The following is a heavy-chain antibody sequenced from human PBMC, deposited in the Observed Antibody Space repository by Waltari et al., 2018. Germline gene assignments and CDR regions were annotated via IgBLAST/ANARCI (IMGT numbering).Heavy chain of an antibody. Sequence: QVQLVESGGGVVQPGGSLRLSCAASGFTFSSYGMHWVRQAPGKGLEWVAFIRYDGSNKYYADSVKGRFTISRDNSKNTLYLQMNSLRAEDTAVYYCAKTPGGFREEDNWFDPWGQGTLVTVSS. D-gene: IGHD3-10*01. CDR1: GFTFSSYG. J-gene: IGHJ5*02. CDR3: AKTPGGFREEDNWFDP. V-gene: IGHV3-30*02. CDR2: IRYDGSNK.